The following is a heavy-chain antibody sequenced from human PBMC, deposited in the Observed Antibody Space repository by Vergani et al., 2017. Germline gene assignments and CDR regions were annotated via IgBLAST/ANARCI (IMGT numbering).Heavy chain of an antibody. CDR2: IYSGGST. D-gene: IGHD2-15*01. Sequence: EVQLVESGGGLVQPGGSLRLSCAASGFTVSSNYMSWVRQAPGKGLEWVSVIYSGGSTYYADSVKGRFTISRHNSKNTLYLQMNSLRAEDTAVYYCATHSAGGSSHYYYYYGMDVWGQGTTVTVSS. CDR3: ATHSAGGSSHYYYYYGMDV. V-gene: IGHV3-53*04. CDR1: GFTVSSNY. J-gene: IGHJ6*02.